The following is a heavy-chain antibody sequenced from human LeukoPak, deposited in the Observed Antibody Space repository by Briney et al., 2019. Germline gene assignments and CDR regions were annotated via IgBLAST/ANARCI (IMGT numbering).Heavy chain of an antibody. CDR3: AAYGDYHY. V-gene: IGHV3-48*01. J-gene: IGHJ4*02. Sequence: GSLRLSCAASGFTFSSDSMNWVRQAPGKGLECVSYIISSSSTISYADSVKGRFTISRDNAKNSLFLQMNSLRAEDTAVYYCAAYGDYHYWGQGTLVTVSS. CDR2: IISSSSTI. CDR1: GFTFSSDS. D-gene: IGHD4-17*01.